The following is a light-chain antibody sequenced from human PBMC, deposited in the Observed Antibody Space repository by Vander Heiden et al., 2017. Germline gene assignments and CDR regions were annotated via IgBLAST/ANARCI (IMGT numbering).Light chain of an antibody. CDR2: GAS. V-gene: IGKV3-20*01. Sequence: ETVLTQSPRTLSLSPGDTATLSCRASQSVRSSYLAWYQHRPGQAPRLLIYGASNRATGIPDRFSGSGSGTDFTLTVSRLEPEDFAVYYWQQYGSSPPYTFGQGTKVEIK. CDR3: QQYGSSPPYT. CDR1: QSVRSSY. J-gene: IGKJ2*01.